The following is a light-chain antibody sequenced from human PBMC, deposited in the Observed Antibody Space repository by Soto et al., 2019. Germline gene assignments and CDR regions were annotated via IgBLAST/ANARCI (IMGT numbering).Light chain of an antibody. CDR3: QSYDSSLSGHVV. CDR1: SSNIGAGYD. V-gene: IGLV1-40*01. CDR2: GNS. J-gene: IGLJ2*01. Sequence: QSVLTQPPSVSGAPGQRVTISCTGSSSNIGAGYDVHWYQQLPGTAPKLLIYGNSNRPSGVPDRFSGSKSGTSASLAITGLRAGDEADYYCQSYDSSLSGHVVFGGGTKLTVL.